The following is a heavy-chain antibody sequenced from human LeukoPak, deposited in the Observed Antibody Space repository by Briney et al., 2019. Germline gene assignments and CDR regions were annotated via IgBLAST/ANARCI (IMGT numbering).Heavy chain of an antibody. D-gene: IGHD5-18*01. Sequence: PGRSLRLSCEASGFIFSGYGMHWVRQAPGKGLEWVAVIWYDGSDQSYADSVKGRFTISRDNSKNTLFLQMDSLRAEDTAVYYCVREDTAMSPNAFDVWGQGTMVTVSS. CDR2: IWYDGSDQ. CDR3: VREDTAMSPNAFDV. J-gene: IGHJ3*01. CDR1: GFIFSGYG. V-gene: IGHV3-33*08.